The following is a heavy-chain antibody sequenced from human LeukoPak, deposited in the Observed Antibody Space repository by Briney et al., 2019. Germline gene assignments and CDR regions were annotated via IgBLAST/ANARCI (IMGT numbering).Heavy chain of an antibody. Sequence: ASVKVSCKASGYTFTSYGISWVRQAPGQGLEWMGWISAYNGNTNYAQKLQGRVTMTTDTSTSTAYMELSSLRSEDTAVYYCAREREFTHEIDYWGQGTLVTVSS. D-gene: IGHD3-10*01. CDR3: AREREFTHEIDY. V-gene: IGHV1-18*01. CDR2: ISAYNGNT. CDR1: GYTFTSYG. J-gene: IGHJ4*02.